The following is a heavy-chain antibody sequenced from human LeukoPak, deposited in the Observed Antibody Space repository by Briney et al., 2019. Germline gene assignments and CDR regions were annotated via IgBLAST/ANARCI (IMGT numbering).Heavy chain of an antibody. CDR2: INPNNGDT. D-gene: IGHD5-24*01. Sequence: ASVKVSCKASGYIFTDYYIHWVRQAPGQGLEWMGWINPNNGDTNYLQKFQGRVVMTRDTSITTAYMELSRLHSDDTAAYFCARDPRDGYNCPFDYWGQGTLVTVSS. V-gene: IGHV1-2*02. CDR3: ARDPRDGYNCPFDY. J-gene: IGHJ4*02. CDR1: GYIFTDYY.